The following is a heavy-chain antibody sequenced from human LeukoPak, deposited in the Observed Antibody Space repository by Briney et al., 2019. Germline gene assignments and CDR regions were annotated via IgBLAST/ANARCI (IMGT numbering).Heavy chain of an antibody. V-gene: IGHV3-74*01. CDR2: INSDGSWA. J-gene: IGHJ4*02. CDR1: GNYW. D-gene: IGHD2/OR15-2a*01. CDR3: VSFYETY. Sequence: GGSLRLSCAASGNYWMHWVRQVPGKGLVWVSHINSDGSWASYADSVKGRFTISKDNAKNTVYLQMNSLRAEDTAVYYCVSFYETYWGRGTLVTVSS.